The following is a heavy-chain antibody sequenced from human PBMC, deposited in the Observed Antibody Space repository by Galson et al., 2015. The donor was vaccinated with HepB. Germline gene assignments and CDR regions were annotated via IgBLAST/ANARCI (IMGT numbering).Heavy chain of an antibody. CDR3: AREDATITVAALEY. Sequence: SLRLSCAASGFAFGNYGMHWVRQAPGKGLEWMALIWKDGSNKHYADSVKGRFRISRDNTKNTLFREADSLRAEDTAVYYWAREDATITVAALEYWGQGVLVTVSS. V-gene: IGHV3-33*01. D-gene: IGHD6-19*01. J-gene: IGHJ4*02. CDR2: IWKDGSNK. CDR1: GFAFGNYG.